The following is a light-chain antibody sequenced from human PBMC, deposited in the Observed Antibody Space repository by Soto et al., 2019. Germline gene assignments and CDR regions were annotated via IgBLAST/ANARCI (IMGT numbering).Light chain of an antibody. V-gene: IGKV3-15*01. CDR1: QSVSSN. CDR2: GAS. Sequence: IVMTQSPATLSVSPGERSTLSCLASQSVSSNLAWYQQKPGQAPRLLIYGASTRATGIPARFSGSGSGTDFTLTISRLEPEDFALYYCQHYVERSPITFGQGTRLEIK. J-gene: IGKJ5*01. CDR3: QHYVERSPIT.